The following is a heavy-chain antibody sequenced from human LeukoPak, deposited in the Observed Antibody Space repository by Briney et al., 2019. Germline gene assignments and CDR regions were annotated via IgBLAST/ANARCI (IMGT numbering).Heavy chain of an antibody. V-gene: IGHV3-74*01. CDR1: GFMFSGYW. CDR3: AKGGGWEPSSGVVTHIDV. J-gene: IGHJ6*03. Sequence: PGGSLRLSCAASGFMFSGYWMHWVRQGPEKGLELVSRIDNDWNGIIYADSVKGRFTTYRNNAKNKVYLEMRSLRVEDTDGYYCAKGGGWEPSSGVVTHIDVWGKGTTVTVSS. D-gene: IGHD3-3*01. CDR2: IDNDWNGI.